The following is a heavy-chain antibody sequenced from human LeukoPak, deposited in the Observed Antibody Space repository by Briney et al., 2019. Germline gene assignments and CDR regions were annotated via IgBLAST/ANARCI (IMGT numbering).Heavy chain of an antibody. CDR3: ARVRTYDGYNFIDF. CDR2: FSNSGTF. J-gene: IGHJ4*02. V-gene: IGHV4-59*08. Sequence: SETLSLTCTVSGGSISGYYWSWIRQPPGQGLDYIGYFSNSGTFSYKPSLQSRVSMSMDKSKNRFFLRLTSVTAADTAVYYCARVRTYDGYNFIDFWGRGTLVAVSS. CDR1: GGSISGYY. D-gene: IGHD5-24*01.